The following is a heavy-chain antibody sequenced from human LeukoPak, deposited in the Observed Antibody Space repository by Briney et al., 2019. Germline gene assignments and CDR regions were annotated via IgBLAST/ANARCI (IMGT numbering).Heavy chain of an antibody. Sequence: PSEPLSLTCTVSGGPISSYYWSWIRQPPGKGLEWIGYIYYSGSTNYNPSLKSRVTISVDTSKNQFSLKLSSVTAADTAVYYCARSLGTGSYSLAYWGQGTLVTVSS. V-gene: IGHV4-59*01. D-gene: IGHD1-26*01. J-gene: IGHJ4*02. CDR2: IYYSGST. CDR3: ARSLGTGSYSLAY. CDR1: GGPISSYY.